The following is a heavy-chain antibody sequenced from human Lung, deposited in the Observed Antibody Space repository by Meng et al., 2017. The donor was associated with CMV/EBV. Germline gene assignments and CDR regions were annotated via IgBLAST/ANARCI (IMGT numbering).Heavy chain of an antibody. V-gene: IGHV3-21*01. CDR1: GFAFSSFQ. J-gene: IGHJ4*02. Sequence: GGSXRLXCAASGFAFSSFQMNWVRQSAGKGLEWIAAISSSSMNIYYGDLVKGRFTISRDNGMNSVFLQMNSLRADDTAKYYCTRDFGSRGFDFWGQGTVVTVSS. D-gene: IGHD3-10*01. CDR2: ISSSSMNI. CDR3: TRDFGSRGFDF.